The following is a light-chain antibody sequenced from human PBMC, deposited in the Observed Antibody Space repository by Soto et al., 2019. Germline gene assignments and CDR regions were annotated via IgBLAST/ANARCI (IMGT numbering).Light chain of an antibody. CDR2: DAC. J-gene: IGKJ4*01. CDR3: QKYNSAPLT. Sequence: DIQMTQSPSTLSASVGDRVTITCRASQSISSWLAWYQQKPGKAPKLLIYDACSLESGVPSRFSGSGSGTEFTLTISSLQPEDVAAYYCQKYNSAPLTFGGGTKVDIK. CDR1: QSISSW. V-gene: IGKV1-5*01.